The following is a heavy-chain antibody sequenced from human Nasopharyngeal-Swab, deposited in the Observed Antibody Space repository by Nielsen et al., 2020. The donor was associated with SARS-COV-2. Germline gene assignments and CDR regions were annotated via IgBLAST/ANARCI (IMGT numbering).Heavy chain of an antibody. CDR1: GLGFSNYE. CDR2: ISTTTATI. V-gene: IGHV3-48*01. CDR3: ARGNYGLDV. Sequence: GGSLRLSCAASGLGFSNYEMNWVRQAPGKGLEWISYISTTTATIYYADSVKGRFTISRDTSKNTLFLQMNSLRAEDTAVYYCARGNYGLDVWGQGTTVTVSS. J-gene: IGHJ6*02.